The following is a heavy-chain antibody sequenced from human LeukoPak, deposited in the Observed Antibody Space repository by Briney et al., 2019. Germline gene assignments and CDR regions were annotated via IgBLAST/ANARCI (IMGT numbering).Heavy chain of an antibody. D-gene: IGHD3-22*01. V-gene: IGHV3-23*01. CDR3: AKDPWYYDSSGPLDI. Sequence: GGSLRLSCAASGFTFSYAWMSWVRQAPGKGLEWVSAISGSGGSTYYADSVKGRFTISRDNSKNTLYLQMNSLRAEDTAVYYCAKDPWYYDSSGPLDIWGQGTMVTVSS. CDR2: ISGSGGST. J-gene: IGHJ3*02. CDR1: GFTFSYAW.